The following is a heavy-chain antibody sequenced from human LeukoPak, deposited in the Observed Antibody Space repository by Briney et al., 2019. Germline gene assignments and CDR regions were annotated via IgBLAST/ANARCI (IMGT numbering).Heavy chain of an antibody. CDR3: ARTTSGYSYALSY. CDR2: IYYSGST. V-gene: IGHV4-59*08. J-gene: IGHJ4*02. Sequence: SETLSLTCTVSGGSISSDYWSWIRQPPGKGLEWIGYIYYSGSTNYNPSLKSRVTISVDTSKNQFSLKLSSVTAADTAVYYCARTTSGYSYALSYWGQGTLVTVSS. CDR1: GGSISSDY. D-gene: IGHD5-18*01.